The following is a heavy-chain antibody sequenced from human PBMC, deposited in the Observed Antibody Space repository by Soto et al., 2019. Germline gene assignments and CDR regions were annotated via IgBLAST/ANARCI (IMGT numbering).Heavy chain of an antibody. V-gene: IGHV4-34*01. CDR3: ARGHSNYGSDYYYYMDV. CDR2: INHSGST. D-gene: IGHD4-4*01. J-gene: IGHJ6*03. CDR1: GGSFSGYY. Sequence: QVQLQQWGAGLLKPSETLSLTCAVCGGSFSGYYWSWIRQPPGKGLEWIGEINHSGSTNYNPSLKSRVTISVDTSKNQFSLKLSSVTAADTAVYYCARGHSNYGSDYYYYMDVWGKGTTVTVSS.